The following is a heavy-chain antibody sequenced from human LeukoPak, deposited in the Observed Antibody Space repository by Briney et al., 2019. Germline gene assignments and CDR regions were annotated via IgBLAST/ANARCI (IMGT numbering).Heavy chain of an antibody. CDR3: ARGGRLDFWSGYYETFDY. Sequence: GGSLRLSCAASGFTFSSYSMNWVRQALGKGLEWVSYISSSSTIYYADSVKGRFTISRDNAKNSLYLQMNSLRDEDTAVYYCARGGRLDFWSGYYETFDYWGQGTLVTVSS. CDR1: GFTFSSYS. V-gene: IGHV3-48*02. D-gene: IGHD3-3*01. J-gene: IGHJ4*02. CDR2: ISSSSTI.